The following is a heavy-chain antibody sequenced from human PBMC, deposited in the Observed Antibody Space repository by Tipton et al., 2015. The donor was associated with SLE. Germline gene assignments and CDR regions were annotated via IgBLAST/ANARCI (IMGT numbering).Heavy chain of an antibody. CDR3: ARDSHSSFDAFDI. CDR2: ISSSSSYL. V-gene: IGHV3-21*01. J-gene: IGHJ3*02. CDR1: GFIFPVFW. D-gene: IGHD6-6*01. Sequence: SLRLSCEGSGFIFPVFWMTWVRQAPGKGLEWVSSISSSSSYLYYADSVKGRFTISRDNAKNSLYLQMNSLRAEDTAVYYCARDSHSSFDAFDIWGQGTMVTVSS.